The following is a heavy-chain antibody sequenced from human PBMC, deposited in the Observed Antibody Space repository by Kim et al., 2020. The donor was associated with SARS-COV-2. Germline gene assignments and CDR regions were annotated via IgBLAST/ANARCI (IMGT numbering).Heavy chain of an antibody. CDR3: ARVYPRLEPKNTDWFDP. CDR1: GGAFSSYA. CDR2: IIPIFGTA. D-gene: IGHD5-12*01. V-gene: IGHV1-69*06. J-gene: IGHJ5*02. Sequence: SVKVSCKASGGAFSSYAISWVRQAPGQGLEWMGGIIPIFGTANYAQKFQGRVTITADKSTSTAYMELSSLRSEDTAVYYCARVYPRLEPKNTDWFDPWGQGTLVTVSS.